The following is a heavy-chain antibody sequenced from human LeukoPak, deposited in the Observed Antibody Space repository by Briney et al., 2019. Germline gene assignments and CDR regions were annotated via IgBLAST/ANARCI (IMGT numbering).Heavy chain of an antibody. J-gene: IGHJ4*02. CDR3: AKDRRPIAAAEYYFDF. CDR1: GFTFSIYA. Sequence: QTGGSLRLSCAASGFTFSIYAMNWVRQAPGKGLEWVSGISGSGDSTYYADSVKGRFTISRDNSKNTLNLQMDSLRAEDTAVYYCAKDRRPIAAAEYYFDFWGQGTLVTVSS. D-gene: IGHD6-13*01. CDR2: ISGSGDST. V-gene: IGHV3-23*01.